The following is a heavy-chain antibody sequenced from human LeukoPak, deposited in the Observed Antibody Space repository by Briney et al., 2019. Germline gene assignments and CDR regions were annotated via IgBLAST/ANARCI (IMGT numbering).Heavy chain of an antibody. CDR1: GFIFSSYA. J-gene: IGHJ4*02. D-gene: IGHD5-18*01. Sequence: GGSLRLSCAASGFIFSSYAMSWVRQAPGKGLEWVSAISTSGSSTYYADSVKGRFTISRDNSKNTQYLQMNSLRVEDTAIYYCARVGYSYGSGFDYWGQGTLVTVSS. CDR3: ARVGYSYGSGFDY. V-gene: IGHV3-23*01. CDR2: ISTSGSST.